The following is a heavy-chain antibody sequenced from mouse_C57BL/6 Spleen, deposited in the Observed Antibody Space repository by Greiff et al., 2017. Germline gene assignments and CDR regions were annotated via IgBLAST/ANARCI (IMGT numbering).Heavy chain of an antibody. CDR2: INPNNGGT. Sequence: EVKLEESGPELVKPGASVKIPCKASGYTFTDYNMDWVKQSHGKSLEWIGDINPNNGGTIYNQKFKGKATLTVDKSSSTAYMELRSLTSEDTAVYYCARRDTYSILYYAMDYWGQGTSVTVSS. CDR1: GYTFTDYN. J-gene: IGHJ4*01. D-gene: IGHD2-5*01. CDR3: ARRDTYSILYYAMDY. V-gene: IGHV1-18*01.